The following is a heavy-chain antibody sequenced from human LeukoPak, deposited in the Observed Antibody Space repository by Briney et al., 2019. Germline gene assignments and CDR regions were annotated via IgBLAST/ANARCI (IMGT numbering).Heavy chain of an antibody. J-gene: IGHJ4*02. CDR3: ARGSGQWLVRYYFDY. D-gene: IGHD6-19*01. V-gene: IGHV3-30*04. Sequence: GRSLRLSCAASGFTFSSYAMHWVRQAPGKGLEWVAVFSYDGSTKYYADSVKGRVTISRDNSKNTLYLQMNSLRPEDTAVYFCARGSGQWLVRYYFDYWGQGTLVTVSS. CDR2: FSYDGSTK. CDR1: GFTFSSYA.